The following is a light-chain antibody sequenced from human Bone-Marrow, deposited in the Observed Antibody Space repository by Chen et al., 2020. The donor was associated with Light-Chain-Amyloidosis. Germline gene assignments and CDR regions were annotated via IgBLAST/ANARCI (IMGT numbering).Light chain of an antibody. CDR3: QQYGTSPLT. J-gene: IGKJ4*01. CDR2: GSS. Sequence: DIVLTTSPGTLSLSTGEGANLSCRASQTISSNYLTWYQQKFGQAPRLLIYGSSSSATGIPDRFTGSGSGTDFTLTINRLEPEDFAMYYCQQYGTSPLTFGGGTKVEIK. CDR1: QTISSNY. V-gene: IGKV3-20*01.